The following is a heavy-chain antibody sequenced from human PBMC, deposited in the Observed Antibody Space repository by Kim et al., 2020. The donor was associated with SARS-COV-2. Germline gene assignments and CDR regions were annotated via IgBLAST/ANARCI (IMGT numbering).Heavy chain of an antibody. Sequence: ADCAQKFQSRVTITADESTSTAYMELSSLRSEDTAVYYCARGGYSYGLDYWGQGTLVTVSS. CDR2: A. J-gene: IGHJ4*02. V-gene: IGHV1-69*01. CDR3: ARGGYSYGLDY. D-gene: IGHD5-18*01.